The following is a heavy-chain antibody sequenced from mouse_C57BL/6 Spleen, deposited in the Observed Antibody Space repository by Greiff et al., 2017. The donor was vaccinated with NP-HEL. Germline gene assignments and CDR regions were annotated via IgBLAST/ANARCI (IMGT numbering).Heavy chain of an antibody. CDR3: ARDRMVYYYGSSYDYFDY. CDR2: INYDGSST. V-gene: IGHV5-16*01. J-gene: IGHJ2*01. Sequence: EVKVVESAGGLVQPGSSMKLSCTASGFTFSDYYMAWVRQVPEKGLEWVANINYDGSSTYYLDSLKSRFIISRDNAKNILYLQMSSLKSEDTATYYCARDRMVYYYGSSYDYFDYWGQGTTLTVSS. CDR1: GFTFSDYY. D-gene: IGHD1-1*01.